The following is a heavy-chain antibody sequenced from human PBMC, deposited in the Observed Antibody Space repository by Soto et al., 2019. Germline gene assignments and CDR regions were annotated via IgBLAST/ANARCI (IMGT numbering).Heavy chain of an antibody. CDR1: GYTLTSYY. V-gene: IGHV1-46*03. J-gene: IGHJ4*02. CDR3: ARERRVNEGSTGTTVSFDY. Sequence: GASVKVSCKASGYTLTSYYIHWVRQAPGQGLEWMGFINPSGGSTSYAQKFQGRVTMTRDTSTSTVYMELSSLRSEDTAVYYCARERRVNEGSTGTTVSFDYWGQGTLVTVSS. CDR2: INPSGGST. D-gene: IGHD1-7*01.